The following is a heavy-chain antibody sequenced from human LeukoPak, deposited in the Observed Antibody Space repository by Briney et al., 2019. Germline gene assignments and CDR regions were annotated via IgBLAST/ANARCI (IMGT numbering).Heavy chain of an antibody. CDR3: ARDIGGVGATKYYFHY. J-gene: IGHJ4*02. CDR2: IYFSGST. V-gene: IGHV4-59*01. CDR1: GGSISSYY. D-gene: IGHD1-26*01. Sequence: PSETLSLTCTVSGGSISSYYWSWIRQPPGKGLEWIGYIYFSGSTDYNPSLKSRVTISVDTSKNQFSLSLSSVTAADTAVYYCARDIGGVGATKYYFHYWGQGTLVTVSS.